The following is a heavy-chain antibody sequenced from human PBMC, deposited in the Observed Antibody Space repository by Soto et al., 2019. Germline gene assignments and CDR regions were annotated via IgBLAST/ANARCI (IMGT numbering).Heavy chain of an antibody. Sequence: EVQLLESGGGLTQPGGSLRLSCAASGITLSNYGMSWVRQAPGKGLEWVSAISGDGDGTYYADSVQGRFTISRDNSKNTLSLQMNSLRAEDTAVYFCATLPCIVVNDLCYNVFDLWGQGTMVTVSS. D-gene: IGHD2-8*01. CDR3: ATLPCIVVNDLCYNVFDL. CDR2: ISGDGDGT. CDR1: GITLSNYG. J-gene: IGHJ3*01. V-gene: IGHV3-23*01.